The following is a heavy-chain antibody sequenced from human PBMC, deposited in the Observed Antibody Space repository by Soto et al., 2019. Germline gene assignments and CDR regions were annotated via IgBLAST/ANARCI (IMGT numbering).Heavy chain of an antibody. D-gene: IGHD5-12*01. V-gene: IGHV1-46*01. CDR2: INPSGGSP. Sequence: SVKGPCKASGYTFTSYYMHWVRQAPGQGLEWMGIINPSGGSPSYVQEFQGRVTMTRDTATSTVYMELSSLRSEDTAVYYCERSRYSGYLGAGFDPWGQGTLVTVSS. CDR1: GYTFTSYY. J-gene: IGHJ5*02. CDR3: ERSRYSGYLGAGFDP.